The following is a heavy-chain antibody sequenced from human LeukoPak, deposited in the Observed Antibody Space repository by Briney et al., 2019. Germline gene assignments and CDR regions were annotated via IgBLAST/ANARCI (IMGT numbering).Heavy chain of an antibody. CDR2: ISGSDYST. Sequence: PGGSLRHSCVASGFTLSSYAMSWVRQAPGKGLEWVSLISGSDYSTYYADSVKGRFTISRENSKNTLYLQMNSLRAEDTAVYYCAKDLGDSYGHEIFDYRGQGTLVTVSS. CDR3: AKDLGDSYGHEIFDY. CDR1: GFTLSSYA. D-gene: IGHD5-18*01. V-gene: IGHV3-23*01. J-gene: IGHJ4*02.